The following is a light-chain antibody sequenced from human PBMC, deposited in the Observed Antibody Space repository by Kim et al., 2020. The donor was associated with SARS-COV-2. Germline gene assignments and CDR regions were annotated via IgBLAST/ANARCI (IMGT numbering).Light chain of an antibody. CDR3: QVCDGGVV. V-gene: IGLV3-21*04. CDR1: NIGSKS. CDR2: YDS. Sequence: SYELTQPPSVSVAPGKTARITCGGNNIGSKSVHWYQQKPGQAPVLVIYYDSDRPSGIPERFSGSNSGNTATLTISRVEAGDEADYYCQVCDGGVVFG. J-gene: IGLJ2*01.